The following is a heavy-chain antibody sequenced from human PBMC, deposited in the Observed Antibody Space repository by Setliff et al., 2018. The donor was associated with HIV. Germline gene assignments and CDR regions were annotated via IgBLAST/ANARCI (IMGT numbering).Heavy chain of an antibody. CDR3: ARAAVAGPWRKLDY. J-gene: IGHJ4*02. Sequence: ASVKVSCKASGYTFTSFGISWVRQAPGQGLEWMGRISAYNGNTDHAQRLQGRVTMTTDTSTRTAYMELRSLRSDDTAVYYCARAAVAGPWRKLDYWGQGTLVTGSS. CDR1: GYTFTSFG. V-gene: IGHV1-18*01. D-gene: IGHD6-19*01. CDR2: ISAYNGNT.